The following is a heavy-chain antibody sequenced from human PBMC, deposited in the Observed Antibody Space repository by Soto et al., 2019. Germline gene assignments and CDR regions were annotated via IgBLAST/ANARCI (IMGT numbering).Heavy chain of an antibody. CDR2: ISSSGSTI. CDR3: ARMSGDIVVVPAASLDY. V-gene: IGHV3-11*01. Sequence: LSLTCTVSGGSFSDYYMSWIRQAPGKGLEWVLYISSSGSTIYYADSVKGRFTISRDNAKNSLYLQMNSLRAEDTAVYYCARMSGDIVVVPAASLDYWGQGTLVTVSS. J-gene: IGHJ4*02. CDR1: GGSFSDYY. D-gene: IGHD2-2*01.